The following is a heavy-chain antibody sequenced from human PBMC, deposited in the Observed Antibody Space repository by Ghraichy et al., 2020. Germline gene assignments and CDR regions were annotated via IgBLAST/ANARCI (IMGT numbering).Heavy chain of an antibody. V-gene: IGHV3-23*01. CDR1: GFTFSSYA. CDR3: AKDQQWQPKNWFDP. CDR2: ISGSGGTT. J-gene: IGHJ5*02. Sequence: GGSLRLSCAASGFTFSSYAMSWVRQAPGKGLEWVSAISGSGGTTYYADSVKGRFTISRDNSKNTLYLQMNSLRAEDTAVYYCAKDQQWQPKNWFDPWGQGTLVTVSS. D-gene: IGHD6-19*01.